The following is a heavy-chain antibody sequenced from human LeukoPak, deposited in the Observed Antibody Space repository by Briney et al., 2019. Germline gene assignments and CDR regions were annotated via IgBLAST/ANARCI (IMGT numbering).Heavy chain of an antibody. J-gene: IGHJ5*02. CDR2: IWYDGSNK. CDR1: GFTFSGYG. CDR3: TVPQSGGNWFDP. D-gene: IGHD3-16*01. V-gene: IGHV3-33*01. Sequence: GGSLRLSCAAPGFTFSGYGMHWVRQAPGKGLEWVAVIWYDGSNKYYADSVKGRFAISRDNSKNTLYLQMNSLRAEDTAVYYCTVPQSGGNWFDPWGPGTQVTVSS.